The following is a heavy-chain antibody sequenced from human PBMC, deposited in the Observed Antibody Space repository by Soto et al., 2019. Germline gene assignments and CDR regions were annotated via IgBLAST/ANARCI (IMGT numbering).Heavy chain of an antibody. J-gene: IGHJ6*02. CDR3: AKGDYDSSGYHTLGSGFDYGIDV. D-gene: IGHD3-22*01. CDR1: GFTFSSYG. CDR2: ISYDGSNK. V-gene: IGHV3-30*18. Sequence: PGGSLRLSCAASGFTFSSYGMHWVRQAPGKGLEWVAVISYDGSNKYYADSVKGRFTISRDNSKNTLYLQMNSLRAEDTAVYYCAKGDYDSSGYHTLGSGFDYGIDVRGQGTTVTGSS.